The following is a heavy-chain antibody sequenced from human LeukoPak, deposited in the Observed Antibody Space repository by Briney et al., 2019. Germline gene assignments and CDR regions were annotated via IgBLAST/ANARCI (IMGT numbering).Heavy chain of an antibody. J-gene: IGHJ3*02. V-gene: IGHV3-23*01. CDR1: GFTFNRYS. CDR3: AKGARGTYALDI. CDR2: ISGSGTTI. Sequence: GGSLRLSCAASGFTFNRYSMSWVRQPPGKGLEWVSAISGSGTTIYYADSVKGRFTISRDNSKNTLYLQINSLRAEDTAVYYCAKGARGTYALDIWGQGTMVTVSS. D-gene: IGHD3-10*01.